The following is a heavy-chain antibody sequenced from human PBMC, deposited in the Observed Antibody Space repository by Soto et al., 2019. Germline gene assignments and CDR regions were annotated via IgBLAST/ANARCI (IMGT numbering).Heavy chain of an antibody. V-gene: IGHV3-11*06. CDR3: VRGRGGD. J-gene: IGHJ4*02. CDR2: ISNSGTYT. Sequence: PGGSLRLSCAASGFTFSDYSMTWIRQAPGKGLAWISYISNSGTYTNYADSVKGRFTISRDNAKNSLYLRMTGLRAEDTAVYYCVRGRGGDWGQGTLVTVSS. CDR1: GFTFSDYS. D-gene: IGHD3-10*01.